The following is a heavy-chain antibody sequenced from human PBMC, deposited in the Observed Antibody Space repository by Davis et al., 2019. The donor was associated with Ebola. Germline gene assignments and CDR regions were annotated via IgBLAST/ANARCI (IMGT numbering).Heavy chain of an antibody. D-gene: IGHD6-13*01. CDR2: ISSSSTI. V-gene: IGHV3-48*02. J-gene: IGHJ6*02. Sequence: PGGSLRLSCAASGFTFSSYSMNWVRQAPGKGLEWVSYISSSSTIYYADSVKGRFTISRDNAKNSLYLQMNSLRDEDTAVYYCVRQQLVRDLGMDVWGQGTTVTVSS. CDR3: VRQQLVRDLGMDV. CDR1: GFTFSSYS.